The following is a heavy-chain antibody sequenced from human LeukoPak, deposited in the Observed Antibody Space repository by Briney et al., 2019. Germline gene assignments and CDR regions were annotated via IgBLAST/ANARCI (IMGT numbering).Heavy chain of an antibody. V-gene: IGHV4-34*01. CDR1: GGSFSGYY. Sequence: SETLSLTCAVYGGSFSGYYWSWIRQPPGKGLEWIGEINHSGSTNYNPSLKSRVTISVDTSKNQFSLKLSSVTAADTAVYYCARGLGISYYYYGMDVWGQGTTVTVSS. D-gene: IGHD2/OR15-2a*01. J-gene: IGHJ6*02. CDR2: INHSGST. CDR3: ARGLGISYYYYGMDV.